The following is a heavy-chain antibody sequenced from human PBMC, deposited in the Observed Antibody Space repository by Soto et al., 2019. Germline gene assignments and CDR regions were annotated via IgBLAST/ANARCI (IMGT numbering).Heavy chain of an antibody. D-gene: IGHD3-3*01. CDR3: AREGAIFGVVKNWFDP. Sequence: ASVKVSCKASGGTFSSYAISWVRQAPGQGLEWMGGIIPIFGTANYAQKFQGRVTITADKSTSTAYMELSSLRSEATAVYYCAREGAIFGVVKNWFDPWGQGTLVTVSS. CDR2: IIPIFGTA. V-gene: IGHV1-69*06. CDR1: GGTFSSYA. J-gene: IGHJ5*02.